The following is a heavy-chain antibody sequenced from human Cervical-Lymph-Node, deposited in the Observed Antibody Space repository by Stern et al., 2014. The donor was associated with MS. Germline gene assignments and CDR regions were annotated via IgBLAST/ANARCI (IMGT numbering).Heavy chain of an antibody. CDR1: GFIFNYYA. J-gene: IGHJ4*02. Sequence: QLVQSGGGVVQPGRSLRLSCAASGFIFNYYAMYWVRQAPGKGLQWVAVISNDGSSRDYADSVKGRFTISRDNSKNTLFLQMNSLRVEDTGVYYCASRYDYGDYIYGGQGTLVTVSS. CDR3: ASRYDYGDYIY. V-gene: IGHV3-30*04. D-gene: IGHD4-17*01. CDR2: ISNDGSSR.